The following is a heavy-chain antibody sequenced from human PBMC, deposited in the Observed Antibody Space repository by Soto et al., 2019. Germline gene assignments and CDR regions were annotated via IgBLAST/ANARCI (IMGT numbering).Heavy chain of an antibody. CDR2: IDYSWST. Sequence: QVQLQESGPGLVKPSQTLSLTGTVSGGSISSGGYYWSWIRQHPGKGLEWIGYIDYSWSTYYNPSIKSRVTLSVDTPKNQFSLKLRSVTAADTAVYYCAGIYSGSPGGTLRYWGQGTLVSVSS. V-gene: IGHV4-31*03. CDR3: AGIYSGSPGGTLRY. CDR1: GGSISSGGYY. J-gene: IGHJ4*02. D-gene: IGHD1-26*01.